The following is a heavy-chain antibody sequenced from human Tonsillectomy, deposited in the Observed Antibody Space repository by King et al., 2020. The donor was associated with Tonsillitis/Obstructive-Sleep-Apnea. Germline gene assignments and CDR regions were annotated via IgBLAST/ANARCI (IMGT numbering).Heavy chain of an antibody. D-gene: IGHD2-2*01. J-gene: IGHJ4*02. CDR3: ARALPGVQLLAPFDY. Sequence: VQLVESGAEVKKPGASVKVSCKASGYTFTSYGISWVRQAPGQGLEWMGWISAYNGNTNYAQKLQGRVTMTTDTSTSTAYMELRSLRSDDTAVYYCARALPGVQLLAPFDYWGQGTLVTVSS. CDR1: GYTFTSYG. V-gene: IGHV1-18*01. CDR2: ISAYNGNT.